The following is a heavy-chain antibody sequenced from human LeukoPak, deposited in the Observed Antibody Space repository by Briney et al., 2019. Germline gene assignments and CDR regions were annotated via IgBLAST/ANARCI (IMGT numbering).Heavy chain of an antibody. V-gene: IGHV1-46*01. J-gene: IGHJ6*02. Sequence: GASVKVSCKASGYTFTGYYMHWVRQAPGQGLEWMGIINPSGGSTGYAQKFQGRVTMTRDTSTSTVYMELSSLRSEDTAVYYCARGGLLVVASFGYYGMDVWGQGTTVTVSS. D-gene: IGHD2-8*02. CDR2: INPSGGST. CDR3: ARGGLLVVASFGYYGMDV. CDR1: GYTFTGYY.